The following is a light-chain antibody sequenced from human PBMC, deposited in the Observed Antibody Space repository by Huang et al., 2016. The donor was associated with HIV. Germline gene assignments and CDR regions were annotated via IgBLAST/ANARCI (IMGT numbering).Light chain of an antibody. CDR2: GAS. J-gene: IGKJ2*01. CDR1: QSVSIN. V-gene: IGKV3D-15*01. Sequence: EIVMTQSPATLSVSPGERATPSCRASQSVSINLAWYQQKPGQAPRLLIYGASTRATGIPARFSGSGSGTEFTLTISILQSEDFAVYYCQQYNNWPPDTFGQGTKLEIK. CDR3: QQYNNWPPDT.